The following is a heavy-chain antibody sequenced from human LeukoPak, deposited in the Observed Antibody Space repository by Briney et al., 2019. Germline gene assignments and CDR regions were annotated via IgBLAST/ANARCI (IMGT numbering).Heavy chain of an antibody. CDR2: IYYSGST. CDR3: ARHNREYYYDSSGPNWFDP. V-gene: IGHV4-39*01. Sequence: YWIGWVRQMPGKGLEWIGSIYYSGSTYYNPSLKSRVTISVDTSKNQFSLKLSSVTAADTAVYYCARHNREYYYDSSGPNWFDPWGQGTLVTVSS. J-gene: IGHJ5*02. D-gene: IGHD3-22*01. CDR1: Y.